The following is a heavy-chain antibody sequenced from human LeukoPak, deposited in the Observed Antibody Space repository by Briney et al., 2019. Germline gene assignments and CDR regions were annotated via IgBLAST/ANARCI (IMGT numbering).Heavy chain of an antibody. D-gene: IGHD7-27*01. J-gene: IGHJ4*02. CDR2: ISSSGSTR. CDR1: GFTFSSYE. V-gene: IGHV3-48*03. Sequence: GGSLRLSCAASGFTFSSYEMNWVREAPGKGLEWVSFISSSGSTRYYADSVKGRFTISRDNAKNSLYLHMNSLRVEDTAVYYCARDAQTGDIDYWGQGTLVTVSS. CDR3: ARDAQTGDIDY.